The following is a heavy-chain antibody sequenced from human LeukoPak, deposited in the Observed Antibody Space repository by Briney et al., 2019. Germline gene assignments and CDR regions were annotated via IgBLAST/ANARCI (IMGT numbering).Heavy chain of an antibody. J-gene: IGHJ5*02. D-gene: IGHD4-17*01. CDR1: DGSISSYY. V-gene: IGHV4-59*01. Sequence: SETLSLTCTVSDGSISSYYWSWIRQPPGKGLEWIGYIYYSGSTNYNPSLKSRVTISVDTSKNQFSLKLSSVTAADTAVYYCARGTTVTTVYWFDPWGQGTLVTVSS. CDR3: ARGTTVTTVYWFDP. CDR2: IYYSGST.